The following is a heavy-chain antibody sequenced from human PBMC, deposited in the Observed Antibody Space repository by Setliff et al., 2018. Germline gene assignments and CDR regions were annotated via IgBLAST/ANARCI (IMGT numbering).Heavy chain of an antibody. V-gene: IGHV3-74*01. CDR3: IRDWGGVGATNGFDI. CDR1: GFTFSNYW. Sequence: GSLRLSCEASGFTFSNYWMHWVRQGPGKPLVWVSRINGDGSSTTYADSVKGRFTISRDNAKNTVYLQMNGLRVEDTAVYYCIRDWGGVGATNGFDIWGQGTMVTVSS. D-gene: IGHD1-26*01. J-gene: IGHJ3*02. CDR2: INGDGSST.